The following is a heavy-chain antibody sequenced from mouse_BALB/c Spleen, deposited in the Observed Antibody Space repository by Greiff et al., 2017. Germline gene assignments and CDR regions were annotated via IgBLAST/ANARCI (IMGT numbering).Heavy chain of an antibody. CDR3: ASRGNLVYYGYDVSYFDY. Sequence: VQLKESGPELVKPGASVKMSCKASGYTFTSYVMHWVKQKPGQGLEWIGYINPYNDGTKYNEKFKGKATLTSDKSSSTAYMELSSLTSEDSAVYYCASRGNLVYYGYDVSYFDYWGQGTTLTVSS. D-gene: IGHD2-2*01. CDR1: GYTFTSYV. CDR2: INPYNDGT. V-gene: IGHV1-14*01. J-gene: IGHJ2*01.